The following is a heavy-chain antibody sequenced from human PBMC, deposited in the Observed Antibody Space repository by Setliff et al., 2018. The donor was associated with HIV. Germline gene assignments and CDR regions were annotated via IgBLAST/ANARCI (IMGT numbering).Heavy chain of an antibody. CDR2: IKSKENGETI. CDR3: TRQGYSYGYYYGMDV. CDR1: GMSFSNAW. Sequence: PGGSLRLSCAASGMSFSNAWMSWVRQVPGKGLEWLGRIKSKENGETIDYGAPVKGRVTISRDDSKNTLYLQMNSLTTDDTAVYYCTRQGYSYGYYYGMDVWGQGTTVTVSS. D-gene: IGHD5-18*01. J-gene: IGHJ6*02. V-gene: IGHV3-15*01.